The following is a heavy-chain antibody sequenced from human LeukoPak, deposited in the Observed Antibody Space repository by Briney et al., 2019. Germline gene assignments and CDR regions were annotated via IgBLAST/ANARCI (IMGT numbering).Heavy chain of an antibody. Sequence: GRSLRLSCAASGFTFSSYWLIWVRHARAKGLEWVANIKQDGSEKYYVDSVKGRITISRDNAKSSLYLQMNSLRAEDTAVYYCARIPSFDPWGQGTLVTVSS. CDR3: ARIPSFDP. J-gene: IGHJ5*02. D-gene: IGHD2-2*02. CDR1: GFTFSSYW. CDR2: IKQDGSEK. V-gene: IGHV3-7*01.